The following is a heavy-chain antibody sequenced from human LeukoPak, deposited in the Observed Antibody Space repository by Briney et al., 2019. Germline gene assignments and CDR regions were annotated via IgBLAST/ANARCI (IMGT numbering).Heavy chain of an antibody. CDR3: ARNYDTNGYYYYFDY. D-gene: IGHD3-22*01. CDR2: IFYSGST. J-gene: IGHJ4*02. Sequence: SETLSLTCTVSGGSISTNRYSWGWIRQPPGKGLEWIGNIFYSGSTYYNPSLKSRVTISVDTSKNQFSLKLSSVTAADTAVYFCARNYDTNGYYYYFDYWGQGTLVTVSS. CDR1: GGSISTNRYS. V-gene: IGHV4-39*01.